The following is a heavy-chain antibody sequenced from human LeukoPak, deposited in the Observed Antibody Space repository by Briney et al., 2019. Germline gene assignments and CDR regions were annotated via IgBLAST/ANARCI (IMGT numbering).Heavy chain of an antibody. CDR3: AREQLWYAFDI. V-gene: IGHV3-21*01. J-gene: IGHJ3*02. CDR1: GFTFSNYY. Sequence: GGSLRLSCAASGFTFSNYYMSWIRQAPGKGLEWVSSISSSSSYIYYADSVKGRFTISRDNAKNSLYLQMNSLRAEDTAVYYCAREQLWYAFDIWGQGTMVTVSS. D-gene: IGHD5-18*01. CDR2: ISSSSSYI.